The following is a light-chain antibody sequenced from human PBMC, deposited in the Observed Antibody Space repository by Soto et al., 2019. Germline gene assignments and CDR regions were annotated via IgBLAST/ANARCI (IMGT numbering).Light chain of an antibody. J-gene: IGLJ1*01. CDR1: SSDVGGYNY. Sequence: SALTQPASVSGSPGQSITISCTGTSSDVGGYNYVSWYQQHPGKAPKLMIYDVSDRHSGISNRFSASKSGNTASLTISGLQAEDEADYYCCSYTSSSTPWVFGTGTKVTVL. CDR3: CSYTSSSTPWV. CDR2: DVS. V-gene: IGLV2-14*03.